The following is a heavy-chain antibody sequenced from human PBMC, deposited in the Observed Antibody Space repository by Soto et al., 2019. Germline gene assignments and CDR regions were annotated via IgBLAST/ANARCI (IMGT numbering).Heavy chain of an antibody. D-gene: IGHD1-7*01. CDR2: INPKSGDT. J-gene: IGHJ4*02. CDR1: GYTFTHYF. V-gene: IGHV1-2*02. Sequence: QVRLMQSGPEVRRPGASVTVSCKASGYTFTHYFIHWVRRAPGQGLEWMGYINPKSGDTHYSQTFRGRVSMTRDTSTDTANMGLSSLTSDDTAVSFCARVPGHKNSRGDFWGQGTPITVSS. CDR3: ARVPGHKNSRGDF.